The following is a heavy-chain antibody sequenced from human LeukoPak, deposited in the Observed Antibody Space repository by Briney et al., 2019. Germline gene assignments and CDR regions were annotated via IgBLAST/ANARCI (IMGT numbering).Heavy chain of an antibody. V-gene: IGHV1-69*05. D-gene: IGHD3-16*02. Sequence: AASVKVSCKASGGTFGSYAISWVRQAPGQGLEWMGGIIPIFGTANYAQKFQGRVTITTDESTSTAYMELSSLRSEDTAVYYCARSSYYDYVWGSYRFDYWGQGTLVTVSS. J-gene: IGHJ4*02. CDR2: IIPIFGTA. CDR1: GGTFGSYA. CDR3: ARSSYYDYVWGSYRFDY.